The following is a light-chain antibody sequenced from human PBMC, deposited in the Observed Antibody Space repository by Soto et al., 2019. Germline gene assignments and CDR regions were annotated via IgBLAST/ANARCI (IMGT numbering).Light chain of an antibody. CDR1: SSNIGSNT. CDR2: SNN. CDR3: AAWDDSLNGHVV. J-gene: IGLJ2*01. V-gene: IGLV1-44*01. Sequence: QSVLTQPPSASGTPGQRVTISCSGSSSNIGSNTVNWYQQLPGTAPKLLIYSNNHRPSGVPDRFSGFKSGTSASLAISGLQSEDEADYYCAAWDDSLNGHVVFGGGTKLTVL.